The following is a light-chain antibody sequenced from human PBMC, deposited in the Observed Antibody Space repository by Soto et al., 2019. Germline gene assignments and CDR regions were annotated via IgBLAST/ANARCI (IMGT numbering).Light chain of an antibody. CDR1: TGAVTTGHY. J-gene: IGLJ2*01. Sequence: QTVVTQEPSLTVSPGGTVTLTCASSTGAVTTGHYPFWFQQKPGQAPRTLIFDTTSQHSWTPARFSGSLLGGKAALTLLDAQPEDEAEYYCLLSYSGALVVFGGGTKLTVL. CDR2: DTT. CDR3: LLSYSGALVV. V-gene: IGLV7-46*02.